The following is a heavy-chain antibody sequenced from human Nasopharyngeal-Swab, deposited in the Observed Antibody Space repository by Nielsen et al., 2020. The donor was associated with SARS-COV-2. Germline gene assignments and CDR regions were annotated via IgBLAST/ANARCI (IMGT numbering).Heavy chain of an antibody. CDR2: ISYDGGTE. Sequence: GESLKISCAASGFTVSNYGMHWVRQAPGKGLEWVAHISYDGGTEYYADSVKGRFTISRDNSRNTLSLQMHSLRAEDTAVYYCAKEGGIQLWPGYYYYMDVWGKGTTVTVSS. V-gene: IGHV3-30*18. J-gene: IGHJ6*03. CDR1: GFTVSNYG. D-gene: IGHD5-18*01. CDR3: AKEGGIQLWPGYYYYMDV.